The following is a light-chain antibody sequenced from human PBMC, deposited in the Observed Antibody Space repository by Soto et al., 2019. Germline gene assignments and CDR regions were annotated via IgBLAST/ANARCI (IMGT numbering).Light chain of an antibody. Sequence: DIQMTQSPSTLSGSVGDRVTITCRASQTISSWLAWYQQKPGKAPKLLIYKASTLKSGVPSRFSGSGSGTEFTLTNSSQQPHEVKAYHCQQDHSDSETFRGGTKVDIK. CDR2: KAS. J-gene: IGKJ4*01. CDR1: QTISSW. V-gene: IGKV1-5*03. CDR3: QQDHSDSET.